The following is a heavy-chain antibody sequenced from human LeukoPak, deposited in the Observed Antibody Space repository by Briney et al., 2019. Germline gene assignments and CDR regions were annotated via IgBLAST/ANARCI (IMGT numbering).Heavy chain of an antibody. CDR3: ASQKYYYDSSGYYYGYYYYYYMDV. V-gene: IGHV4-38-2*01. CDR1: GYSISSGYY. J-gene: IGHJ6*03. D-gene: IGHD3-22*01. CDR2: IYYSGST. Sequence: SETLSLTCAVSGYSISSGYYWDWIRQPPGKGLEWIGSIYYSGSTYYNPSLKSRVTISVDTSKNQFSLKLSSVTDADTAVYYCASQKYYYDSSGYYYGYYYYYYMDVWGKGTTVTVSS.